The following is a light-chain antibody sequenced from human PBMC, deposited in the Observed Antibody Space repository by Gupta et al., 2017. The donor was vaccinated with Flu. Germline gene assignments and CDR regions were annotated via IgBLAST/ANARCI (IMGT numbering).Light chain of an antibody. CDR3: QQINSPPWT. J-gene: IGKJ1*01. CDR2: VSS. CDR1: QSVRSY. Sequence: PSSLSASVGDRVTRTCRESQSVRSYLNLYQQKPGKAPKLLIYVSSSLQRGVPSRFSGGVFGTDFTLTISSLQPEDFATYYCQQINSPPWTFGQGTKVEIK. V-gene: IGKV1-39*01.